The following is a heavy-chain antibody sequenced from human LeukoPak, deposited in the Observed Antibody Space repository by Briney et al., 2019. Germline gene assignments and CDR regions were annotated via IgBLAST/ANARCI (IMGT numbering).Heavy chain of an antibody. CDR3: ASPEWLPDSIDI. CDR2: IKQDGSEK. J-gene: IGHJ3*02. CDR1: GFTFTTYW. D-gene: IGHD3-3*01. Sequence: GGSLRLSCAASGFTFTTYWMCWVRQAPGKGLEWVANIKQDGSEKYYVDSVKGRFTISRDNAKNSLYLQMNSLRAEDTAVYYCASPEWLPDSIDIWGQGTMVTVSS. V-gene: IGHV3-7*01.